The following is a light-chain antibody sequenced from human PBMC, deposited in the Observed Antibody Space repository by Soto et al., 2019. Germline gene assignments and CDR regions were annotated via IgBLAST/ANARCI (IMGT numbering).Light chain of an antibody. CDR1: QTVLHGSNY. Sequence: DIVLTQSPDSLAVSLGERATINCKSSQTVLHGSNYLAWYQQKPGQPPKLLIYWASTRESGVPDRFSGSGSVKDFTLTISSLQAEDVAVYYCQQYYTTPVTFGQGTKVEIK. V-gene: IGKV4-1*01. CDR3: QQYYTTPVT. CDR2: WAS. J-gene: IGKJ1*01.